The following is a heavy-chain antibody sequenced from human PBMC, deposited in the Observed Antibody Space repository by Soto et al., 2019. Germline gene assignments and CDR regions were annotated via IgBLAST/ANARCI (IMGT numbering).Heavy chain of an antibody. CDR2: IYYSGST. D-gene: IGHD3-16*02. Sequence: PSETLSLTCTVSGGSISSGDYYWSWIRQPPGKGLEWIGYIYYSGSTYYNPSLKSRVTISVDTSKNQISLKMRSVTAAYTAFYYCARFTFGGVIVSNNWFDPWGQGTLVT. CDR1: GGSISSGDYY. J-gene: IGHJ5*02. CDR3: ARFTFGGVIVSNNWFDP. V-gene: IGHV4-30-4*01.